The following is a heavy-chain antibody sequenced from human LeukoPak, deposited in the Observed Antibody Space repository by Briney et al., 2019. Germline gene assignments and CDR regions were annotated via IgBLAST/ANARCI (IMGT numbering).Heavy chain of an antibody. D-gene: IGHD3-10*02. Sequence: GGSLRLSCAASGFNFDDQSMNWVRQAPGKGLEWVASISGGSSLIYHAQSVKGRFTISRDNAKNTLYLQMNSLRAEDTAVYYCAELGITMIGGVWGKGTTVTISS. J-gene: IGHJ6*04. V-gene: IGHV3-21*01. CDR2: ISGGSSLI. CDR3: AELGITMIGGV. CDR1: GFNFDDQS.